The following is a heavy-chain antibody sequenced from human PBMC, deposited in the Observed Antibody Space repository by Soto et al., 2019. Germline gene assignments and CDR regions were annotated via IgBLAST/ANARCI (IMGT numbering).Heavy chain of an antibody. V-gene: IGHV1-46*01. Sequence: GASVKVSCKASGYTFTSYYMHWVRQAPGQGLEWMGIINPSGGSTSYAQKFQGRVTMTRDTSTSTVYMELSSLRSEDTAVYYCASVGDFWGCDYYYGMDVWGQGTTVTVSS. CDR2: INPSGGST. J-gene: IGHJ6*02. CDR3: ASVGDFWGCDYYYGMDV. D-gene: IGHD3-3*01. CDR1: GYTFTSYY.